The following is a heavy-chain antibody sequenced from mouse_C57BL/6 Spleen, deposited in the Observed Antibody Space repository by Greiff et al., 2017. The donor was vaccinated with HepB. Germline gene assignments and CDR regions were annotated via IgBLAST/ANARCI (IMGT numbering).Heavy chain of an antibody. CDR2: IHPNSGST. CDR1: GYTFTSYW. J-gene: IGHJ2*01. Sequence: QVQLQQPGAELVKPGASVKLSCKASGYTFTSYWMHWVKQRPGQGLEWIGMIHPNSGSTNYNEKFKSKATLTVDKSSSTAYMQLSSLTSEDAAVYYCARGLYGSSPFDYWGQGTTLTVSS. V-gene: IGHV1-64*01. D-gene: IGHD1-1*01. CDR3: ARGLYGSSPFDY.